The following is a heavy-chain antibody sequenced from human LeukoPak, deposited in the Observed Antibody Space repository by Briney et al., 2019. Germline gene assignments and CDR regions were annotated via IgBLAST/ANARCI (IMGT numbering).Heavy chain of an antibody. Sequence: SVKVSCKASGGTFSSYAVSWVRQAPGQGLEWMGRIIPIFGTANYAQKFQGRVTITTDESTSTAYMELSSLRSEDTAVYYCARGHYDFWSGYYDPFGQGTLVTVSS. V-gene: IGHV1-69*05. CDR2: IIPIFGTA. D-gene: IGHD3-3*01. CDR1: GGTFSSYA. CDR3: ARGHYDFWSGYYDP. J-gene: IGHJ5*02.